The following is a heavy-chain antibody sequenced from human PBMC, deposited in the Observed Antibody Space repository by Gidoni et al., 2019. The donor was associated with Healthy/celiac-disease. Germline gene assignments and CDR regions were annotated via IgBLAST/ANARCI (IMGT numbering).Heavy chain of an antibody. CDR3: AREKTDSSGWNNYFDY. CDR1: GFTFSSYG. CDR2: IWYDGSNK. V-gene: IGHV3-33*01. Sequence: QVQLVESGGGVVQPGRSLRLSCAASGFTFSSYGMHWVRQAPGKGLEWVAVIWYDGSNKYYADSVKGRFTISRDNSKNTLYLQMNSLRAEDTAVYYCAREKTDSSGWNNYFDYWGQGTLVSVSS. J-gene: IGHJ4*02. D-gene: IGHD6-19*01.